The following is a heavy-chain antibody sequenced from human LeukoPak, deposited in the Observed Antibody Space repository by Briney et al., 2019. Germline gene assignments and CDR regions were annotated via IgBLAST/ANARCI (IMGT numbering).Heavy chain of an antibody. J-gene: IGHJ4*02. CDR3: ANLYGGYCPNSACG. V-gene: IGHV3-23*01. Sequence: PGGSLRLSCAASGFTFSSYAMSWVRQAPGKGLEWVSAISGSGGSTYYADSVKGRFTISRDNSKNTLYLQMNSLRAEDTAVYYYANLYGGYCPNSACGWRQGTLVTVSS. D-gene: IGHD2-21*01. CDR1: GFTFSSYA. CDR2: ISGSGGST.